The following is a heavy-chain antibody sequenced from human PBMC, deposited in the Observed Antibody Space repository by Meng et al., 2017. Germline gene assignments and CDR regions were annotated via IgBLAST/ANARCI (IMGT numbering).Heavy chain of an antibody. CDR2: INHSRST. CDR1: GWPFNGYY. CDR3: ARGRYFDWLSYRYYFDY. D-gene: IGHD3-9*01. J-gene: IGHJ4*02. V-gene: IGHV4-34*01. Sequence: LLQLRGAGLLKPSEYVSPPGAVYGWPFNGYYWSGIRQPPGKGLEWIGEINHSRSTNYNPSLMSRVTISVDTSKNQFSLKLSSVTAADTAVYYCARGRYFDWLSYRYYFDYWGQGTLVTVSS.